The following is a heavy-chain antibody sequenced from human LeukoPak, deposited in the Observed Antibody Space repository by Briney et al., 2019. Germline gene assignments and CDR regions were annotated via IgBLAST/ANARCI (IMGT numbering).Heavy chain of an antibody. J-gene: IGHJ4*02. Sequence: KSSETLSLTCTVSGGSISSSSYYWGWIRQPPGKGLEWIGSIYYSGSTYYNPSLKSRVTISVGTSKNQFSLKLSSVTAADTAVYYCARQAVVTGNHYLDYWGQGTLVIVSS. CDR1: GGSISSSSYY. CDR2: IYYSGST. V-gene: IGHV4-39*01. CDR3: ARQAVVTGNHYLDY. D-gene: IGHD1-14*01.